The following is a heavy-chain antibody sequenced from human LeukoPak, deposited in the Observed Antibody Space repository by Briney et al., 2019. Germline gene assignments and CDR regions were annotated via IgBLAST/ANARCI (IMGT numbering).Heavy chain of an antibody. D-gene: IGHD2-15*01. V-gene: IGHV3-30*18. J-gene: IGHJ5*01. CDR2: IAYDGSSQ. CDR3: VKEGTPRSCTWYDS. Sequence: GRSLRLSCAASGFXFSTYGMHWVRQAPGKGLEWVAVIAYDGSSQFYADSVKGRFVISRDNCKNILFLQMNSLRGEDAAVYYCVKEGTPRSCTWYDSWGQGTLVTVSS. CDR1: GFXFSTYG.